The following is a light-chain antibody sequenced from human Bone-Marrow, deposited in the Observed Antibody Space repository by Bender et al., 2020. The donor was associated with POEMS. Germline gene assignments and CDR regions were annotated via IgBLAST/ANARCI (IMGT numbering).Light chain of an antibody. J-gene: IGLJ1*01. CDR1: SRDVGSFNL. CDR2: DVT. V-gene: IGLV2-14*02. CDR3: SSYTSSTTYV. Sequence: QPALTQPASVSGSPGQTISISCTGTSRDVGSFNLVSWYQQHPGRAPKLLIYDVTHRPSGISDRFSGSKSGSTASLTISGLQVEDEAVYYCSSYTSSTTYVFGTGTKVTVL.